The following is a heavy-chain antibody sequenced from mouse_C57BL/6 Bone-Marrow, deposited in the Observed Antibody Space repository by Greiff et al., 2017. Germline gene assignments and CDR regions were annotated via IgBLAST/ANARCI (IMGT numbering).Heavy chain of an antibody. CDR1: GYTFTDYY. CDR2: INPNNGGT. Sequence: VQLQQSGPELVKPGASVKISCKASGYTFTDYYMNWVKQSHGKSLEWIGDINPNNGGTSYNQKFKGKATLTVDKSSSTAYMELRSLTSEDSAVYYCAGQFITTVVGAMDYWGQGTSVTVSS. D-gene: IGHD1-1*01. J-gene: IGHJ4*01. V-gene: IGHV1-26*01. CDR3: AGQFITTVVGAMDY.